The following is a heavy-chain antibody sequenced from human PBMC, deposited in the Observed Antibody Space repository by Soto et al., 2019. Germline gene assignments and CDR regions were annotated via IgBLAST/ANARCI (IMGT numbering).Heavy chain of an antibody. CDR2: INPSGGAT. D-gene: IGHD1-1*01. Sequence: ASVKVSCKASGYTFRNYYIHWVRQAPGQGLEWMGLINPSGGATSYSQRFQGRVTITKDSSKNTLYLQMNSLRAEDTAVYYCAKDPYNTVDYWGQGTLVTVSS. J-gene: IGHJ4*02. CDR1: GYTFRNYY. CDR3: AKDPYNTVDY. V-gene: IGHV1-46*01.